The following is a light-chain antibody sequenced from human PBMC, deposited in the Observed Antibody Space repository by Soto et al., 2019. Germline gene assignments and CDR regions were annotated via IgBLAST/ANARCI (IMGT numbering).Light chain of an antibody. V-gene: IGLV2-8*01. J-gene: IGLJ3*02. CDR2: EVN. CDR3: YSYAGSNSFDV. CDR1: ASDIGGYDY. Sequence: QSVLTQPPSASGSPGQSVTISCTGTASDIGGYDYVSWYQQHPGKAPKLMIYEVNKRPSGVPDRFSGSKSGNTASLTVSGLQAEDEADYYCYSYAGSNSFDVFGGGTQLTVL.